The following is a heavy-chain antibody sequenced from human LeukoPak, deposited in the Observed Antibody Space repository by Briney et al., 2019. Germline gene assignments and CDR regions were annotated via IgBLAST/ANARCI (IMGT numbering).Heavy chain of an antibody. D-gene: IGHD6-6*01. CDR2: IIPIFGTA. V-gene: IGHV1-69*13. CDR3: ALSSRAPYSSSSEWAY. CDR1: GGTFSSYA. J-gene: IGHJ4*02. Sequence: ASVKVSCKASGGTFSSYAISWVRQAPGQGLEWMGGIIPIFGTANYAQKFQGRVTITAGESTSTAYMELSSLRSEDTAMYYCALSSRAPYSSSSEWAYWGQGTLVTVSS.